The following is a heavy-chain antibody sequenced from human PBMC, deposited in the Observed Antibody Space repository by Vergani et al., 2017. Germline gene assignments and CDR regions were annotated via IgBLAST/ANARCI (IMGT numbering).Heavy chain of an antibody. V-gene: IGHV3-21*01. CDR1: GFPFSSYS. CDR2: ISSSSSYI. Sequence: EVQLVESGGGLVKPGGSLRLSCAASGFPFSSYSMNWVRQAPGEGLEWVSSISSSSSYIYYADSVKGRFTISRDNAKNSLYLQMNSLRAEDTAVYYCARDRGYYDSSGYSVDYWGQGTLVTVSS. CDR3: ARDRGYYDSSGYSVDY. D-gene: IGHD3-22*01. J-gene: IGHJ4*02.